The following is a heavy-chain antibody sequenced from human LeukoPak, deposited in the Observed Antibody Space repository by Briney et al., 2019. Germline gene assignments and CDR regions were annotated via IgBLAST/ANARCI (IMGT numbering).Heavy chain of an antibody. Sequence: PGGSLRLSCAASGFTFSSYAMHWVRQAPGKGLEYVSAISSNGGSTYYANSVKGRFTISRDNSKNTLYLQMGSLRAEDMAVYYCARAVLATIGPTDYWGQGTLVTVSS. CDR3: ARAVLATIGPTDY. CDR1: GFTFSSYA. D-gene: IGHD5-12*01. V-gene: IGHV3-64*01. J-gene: IGHJ4*02. CDR2: ISSNGGST.